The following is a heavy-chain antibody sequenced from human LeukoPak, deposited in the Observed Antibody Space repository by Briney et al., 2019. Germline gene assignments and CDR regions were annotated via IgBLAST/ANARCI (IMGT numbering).Heavy chain of an antibody. CDR2: INPNSRGT. CDR3: ARASIDGSGRHYFGY. V-gene: IGHV1-2*02. D-gene: IGHD3-10*01. Sequence: GASVTVSCKSSGYTLTNYFMDWVRQAPGQGLEWMGWINPNSRGTKNAQKFQGRVTMTRDTSISTAYMELSSLRSDDTAIYYCARASIDGSGRHYFGYWGQGTLVTVSS. J-gene: IGHJ4*02. CDR1: GYTLTNYF.